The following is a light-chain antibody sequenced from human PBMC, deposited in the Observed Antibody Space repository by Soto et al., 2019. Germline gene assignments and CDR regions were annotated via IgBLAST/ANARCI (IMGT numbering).Light chain of an antibody. Sequence: QSVLTQPPSVSGAPGQRVTISCTGSSSNIGAGYDVHWYQQLPGTAPKLLIYGNTNRLSGVPDRFSGSKSDTSASQAITGLQAEDEADYYCQSYDDSLSCSVFGGGTKLTVL. V-gene: IGLV1-40*01. CDR3: QSYDDSLSCSV. CDR2: GNT. CDR1: SSNIGAGYD. J-gene: IGLJ3*02.